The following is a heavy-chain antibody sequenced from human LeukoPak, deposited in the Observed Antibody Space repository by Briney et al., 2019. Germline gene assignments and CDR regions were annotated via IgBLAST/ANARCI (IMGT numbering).Heavy chain of an antibody. Sequence: ASVKVSCKASGYTFTSYYMHWVRQAPGQGLEWMGIINPSGGSTSYAQKFQGRVTMTRDMSTRTDYTELSSLRYEDTAVYYCARDVSSPSSWWFDPWGQGTLVIVSS. CDR3: ARDVSSPSSWWFDP. CDR2: INPSGGST. CDR1: GYTFTSYY. V-gene: IGHV1-46*01. J-gene: IGHJ5*01. D-gene: IGHD2-2*01.